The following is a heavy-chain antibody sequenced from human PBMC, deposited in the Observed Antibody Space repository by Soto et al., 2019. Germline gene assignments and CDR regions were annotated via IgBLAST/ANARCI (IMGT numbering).Heavy chain of an antibody. CDR2: MNPKSGGA. J-gene: IGHJ3*02. V-gene: IGHV1-2*02. Sequence: ASVKVSCKTSGYTFTDYYTHWVRQAPGQGLEWMGWMNPKSGGAYFAQKFQGRVTLTRDTSIGTAYIEVSSLTPDDTAVYFCTRENIENSDGLYGAFDIWGQGTTVTVSS. CDR1: GYTFTDYY. CDR3: TRENIENSDGLYGAFDI. D-gene: IGHD5-18*01.